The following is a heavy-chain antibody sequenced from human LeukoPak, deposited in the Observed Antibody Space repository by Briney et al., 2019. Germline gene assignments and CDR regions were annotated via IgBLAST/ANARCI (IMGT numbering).Heavy chain of an antibody. J-gene: IGHJ4*02. Sequence: SETLSLTCTVSVGSISSSSFYWGWIRQSPGKGLEWIGSYYYSGYTYYNPSLKSRVNISIDTSKNQFSLRLTSVTAADTAVYFCARPRLLFGSGPILVWGQGTLVTVSS. CDR2: YYYSGYT. V-gene: IGHV4-39*07. CDR1: VGSISSSSFY. CDR3: ARPRLLFGSGPILV. D-gene: IGHD3-10*01.